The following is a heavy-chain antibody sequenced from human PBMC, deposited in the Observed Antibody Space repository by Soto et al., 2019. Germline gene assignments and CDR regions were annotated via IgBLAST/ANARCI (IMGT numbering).Heavy chain of an antibody. D-gene: IGHD1-26*01. CDR2: ISSCSAYI. Sequence: EVQVVESGGGLVKPGGSLRLSCTFTFSMYSMNWVRQAPGKGLEWVASISSCSAYIKYAESVKGRFTISRYNAKNSLHLQMNSLRAEDTAIYHCARDQGGSYDSWFDPWGQGTLVTVSS. CDR1: TFSMYS. CDR3: ARDQGGSYDSWFDP. J-gene: IGHJ5*02. V-gene: IGHV3-21*06.